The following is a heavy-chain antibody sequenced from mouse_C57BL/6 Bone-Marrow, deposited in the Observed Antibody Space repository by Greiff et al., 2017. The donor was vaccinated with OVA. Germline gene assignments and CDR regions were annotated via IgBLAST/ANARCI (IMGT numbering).Heavy chain of an antibody. CDR3: ARDYYSIWFAY. CDR2: ISYDGSN. D-gene: IGHD2-5*01. CDR1: GYSITSGYY. J-gene: IGHJ3*01. Sequence: VQLKQSGPGLVKPSQSLSLTCSVTGYSITSGYYWNWLRQFPGNKLEWMGYISYDGSNNYNPSLKNRISITRDTSKNQFFLKLNSVTTEDTATYYCARDYYSIWFAYWGQGTLVTVSA. V-gene: IGHV3-6*01.